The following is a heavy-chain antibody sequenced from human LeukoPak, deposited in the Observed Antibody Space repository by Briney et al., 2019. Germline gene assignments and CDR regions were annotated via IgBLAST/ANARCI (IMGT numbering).Heavy chain of an antibody. Sequence: GGSLRLSCAASGFTFSGYTMNWVRQAPGKGLEWVSSISSSSSSIYYADSVKGRFTISRDNAKNSLYLQMNSLRAEDTAVYYCARSGYNWNDVIFFDYWGQGTLVTVSS. D-gene: IGHD1-1*01. V-gene: IGHV3-21*01. J-gene: IGHJ4*02. CDR3: ARSGYNWNDVIFFDY. CDR1: GFTFSGYT. CDR2: ISSSSSSI.